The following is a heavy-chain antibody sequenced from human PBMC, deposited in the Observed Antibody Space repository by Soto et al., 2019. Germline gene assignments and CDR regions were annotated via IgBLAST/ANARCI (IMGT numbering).Heavy chain of an antibody. CDR3: AKELRAGYYAPIDY. Sequence: PGGSLRLSCAASGFTFSTIAMSWVRQAPGKGLEWVSAITGRGGSSYYADSVKGRFTISRDNSKNTLYLQMNSLRADDTAVYYCAKELRAGYYAPIDYWGQGTLVTVSS. CDR1: GFTFSTIA. V-gene: IGHV3-23*01. D-gene: IGHD3-22*01. CDR2: ITGRGGSS. J-gene: IGHJ4*02.